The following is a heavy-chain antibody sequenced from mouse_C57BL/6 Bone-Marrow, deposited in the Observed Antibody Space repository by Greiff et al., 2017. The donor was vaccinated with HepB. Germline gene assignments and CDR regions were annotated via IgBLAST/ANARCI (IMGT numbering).Heavy chain of an antibody. CDR2: IDPEDGET. CDR3: ARSIYYYGSSYYYYAMDY. J-gene: IGHJ4*01. D-gene: IGHD1-1*01. V-gene: IGHV14-2*01. CDR1: GFNIKDYY. Sequence: LVESGAELVKPGASVKLSCTASGFNIKDYYMHWVKQRTEQGLEWIGRIDPEDGETKYAPKFQGKATITADTSSNTAYLQLSSLTSEDTAVYYCARSIYYYGSSYYYYAMDYWGQGTSVTVSS.